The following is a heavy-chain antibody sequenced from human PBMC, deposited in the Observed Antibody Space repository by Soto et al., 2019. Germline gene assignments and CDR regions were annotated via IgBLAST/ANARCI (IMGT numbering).Heavy chain of an antibody. CDR1: GFTFRSYG. V-gene: IGHV3-23*01. J-gene: IGHJ5*02. D-gene: IGHD2-2*01. CDR2: ISGGGGST. CDR3: AKCPSITCSENWFDP. Sequence: EVQLLESGGGLVQPGGSLRLSCAASGFTFRSYGMSWVRQAPGKGLEWVSAISGGGGSTSYADSVRGRFTISRDNMKNTAYLQVNSLRAEDMAVYYCAKCPSITCSENWFDPWGQGILVTVSS.